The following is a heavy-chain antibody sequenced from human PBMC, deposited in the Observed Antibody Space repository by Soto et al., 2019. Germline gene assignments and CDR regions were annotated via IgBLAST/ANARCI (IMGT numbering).Heavy chain of an antibody. CDR1: GFTFSSYA. Sequence: GGSLRLSCAASGFTFSSYAMSWVRQAPGKGLEWVSAISGSGGSTYYADSVKGRFTISRDNSKNTLYLQMNSLRAEDTAVYYCAKDLYSGYDYPNYYYYYYMDVWGKGTTVTVSS. J-gene: IGHJ6*03. D-gene: IGHD5-12*01. V-gene: IGHV3-23*01. CDR2: ISGSGGST. CDR3: AKDLYSGYDYPNYYYYYYMDV.